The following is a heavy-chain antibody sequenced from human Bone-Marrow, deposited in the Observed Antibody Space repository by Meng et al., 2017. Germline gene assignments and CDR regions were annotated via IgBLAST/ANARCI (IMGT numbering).Heavy chain of an antibody. CDR1: AFTFSNYA. CDR3: ASQEDAFDI. V-gene: IGHV3-23*01. CDR2: IVVTGAST. Sequence: GGSLRLSCAASAFTFSNYAMTWVRQAPGKGLEWVSSIVVTGASTFYADSVKGRFTISRDNSKNSLYLQMNSLRAEDTAVYYCASQEDAFDIWGQGTMVTVSS. J-gene: IGHJ3*02.